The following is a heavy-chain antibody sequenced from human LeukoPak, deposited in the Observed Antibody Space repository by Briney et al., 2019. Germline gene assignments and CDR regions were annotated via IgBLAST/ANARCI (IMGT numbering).Heavy chain of an antibody. D-gene: IGHD2-15*01. Sequence: PSETLSLTCTVSGGSISSYYWSWIRQPPGKGLEWIGYIYYSGSTNYNPSLKSRVTISVDTSKNQFSLKLSSVTAADTAVYYCARLYCSGGSCYFSYYFDYWGQGTLVTVSS. CDR2: IYYSGST. CDR1: GGSISSYY. V-gene: IGHV4-59*12. CDR3: ARLYCSGGSCYFSYYFDY. J-gene: IGHJ4*02.